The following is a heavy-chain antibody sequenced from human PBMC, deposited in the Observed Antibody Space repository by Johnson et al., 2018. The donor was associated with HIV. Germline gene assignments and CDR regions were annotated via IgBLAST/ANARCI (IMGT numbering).Heavy chain of an antibody. CDR1: GFTFDDYG. J-gene: IGHJ3*02. CDR2: INWNGGST. CDR3: ARDTTMIVVSDAFDI. V-gene: IGHV3-20*04. Sequence: VQLVESGGGLVQPGGSLRLSCTASGFTFDDYGMSWVRQAPGKGLEWVSGINWNGGSTGYADSVKGRFTISRDNAKNSLYLQMNSLRAEDTALYYCARDTTMIVVSDAFDIWGQGTMVTVSS. D-gene: IGHD3-22*01.